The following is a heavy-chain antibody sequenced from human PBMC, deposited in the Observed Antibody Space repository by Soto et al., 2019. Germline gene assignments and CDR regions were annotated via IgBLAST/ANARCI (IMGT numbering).Heavy chain of an antibody. CDR3: ARVRLITIFGVVISLGMDV. J-gene: IGHJ6*02. Sequence: SESLSLPFAVSGASISNDAYYWSWTRQRPGKGLEWIGYISYSGSTYYNQSLERRVTISVDTSKNQFSLKLSSVTAADTAVYYCARVRLITIFGVVISLGMDVGGQGTTVTVS. D-gene: IGHD3-3*01. CDR2: ISYSGST. CDR1: GASISNDAYY. V-gene: IGHV4-31*11.